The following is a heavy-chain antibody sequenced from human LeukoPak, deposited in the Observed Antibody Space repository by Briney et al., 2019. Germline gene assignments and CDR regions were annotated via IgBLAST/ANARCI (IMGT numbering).Heavy chain of an antibody. J-gene: IGHJ6*03. D-gene: IGHD5-12*01. Sequence: SVTVSCKASGGTFSSYAISWVRQAPGQGLEWMGGIIPIFGTANYAQKFQGRVTITADESTSTAYMELSSLRSEDTAVDYCAREGWGGFTDKNYYYYMDVWGKGTTVTVSS. CDR3: AREGWGGFTDKNYYYYMDV. CDR2: IIPIFGTA. CDR1: GGTFSSYA. V-gene: IGHV1-69*13.